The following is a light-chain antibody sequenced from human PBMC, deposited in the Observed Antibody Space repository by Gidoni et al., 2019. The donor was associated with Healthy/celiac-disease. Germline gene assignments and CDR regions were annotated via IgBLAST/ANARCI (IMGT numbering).Light chain of an antibody. CDR2: DAS. CDR1: QSVSSY. J-gene: IGKJ4*01. Sequence: ETVLTQSAATLSLSPGERATRSCRASQSVSSYLAWYQQKPGQAPRLLIYDASNRATGIPARFSGSGSGTDFTLTISSLEPEDFAVYYCQQRSNWPSLTFGGGTKVEIK. V-gene: IGKV3-11*01. CDR3: QQRSNWPSLT.